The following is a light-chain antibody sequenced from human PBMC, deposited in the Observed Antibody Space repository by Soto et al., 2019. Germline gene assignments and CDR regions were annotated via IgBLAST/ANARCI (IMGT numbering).Light chain of an antibody. CDR1: QGIYNY. V-gene: IGKV1-27*01. CDR3: QKCDSAPFA. J-gene: IGKJ3*01. Sequence: DIQMTQSPSSLSASVGDRVTITCRASQGIYNYLAWYQQKPGRVPKLLIYAASTLQSGVPSRFSGSGSGTDFTLTINSLQPEDVATYYCQKCDSAPFAFGPGTTVDIK. CDR2: AAS.